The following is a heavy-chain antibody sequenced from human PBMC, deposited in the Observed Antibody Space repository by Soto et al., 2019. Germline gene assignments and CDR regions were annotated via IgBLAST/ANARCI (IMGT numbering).Heavy chain of an antibody. CDR2: MNPNSGNT. Sequence: ASVKVSCKASGYTFTSYDINWVRQATGQGLEWMGWMNPNSGNTGYAQKFQGRVTMTRNTSISTAYMELSSLRSEDTAVYYCARGRLEQYAFDIWGQGTVVTVSS. D-gene: IGHD1-1*01. J-gene: IGHJ3*02. V-gene: IGHV1-8*01. CDR1: GYTFTSYD. CDR3: ARGRLEQYAFDI.